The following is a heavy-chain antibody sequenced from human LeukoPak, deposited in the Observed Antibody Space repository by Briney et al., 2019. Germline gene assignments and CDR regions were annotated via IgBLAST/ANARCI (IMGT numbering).Heavy chain of an antibody. CDR3: ARGTHTMVAIDY. D-gene: IGHD3-10*01. Sequence: SETLSLTCTVSGGSISSGSYYWSWIRQPAGKGLEWIGRIYTSGSTNYNPSLKSRVTISVDTSKNQFSLKLSSVTAADTAVYYCARGTHTMVAIDYWGQGTLVTVSS. J-gene: IGHJ4*02. CDR2: IYTSGST. V-gene: IGHV4-61*02. CDR1: GGSISSGSYY.